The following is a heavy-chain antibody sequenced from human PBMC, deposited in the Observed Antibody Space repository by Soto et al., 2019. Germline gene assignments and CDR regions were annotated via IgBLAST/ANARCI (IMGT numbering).Heavy chain of an antibody. CDR1: GGSISSSSYY. V-gene: IGHV4-39*01. CDR2: IYYGGST. J-gene: IGHJ5*02. Sequence: QLQLQESGPGLVKPSETLSLTCTVSGGSISSSSYYWGWIRQPPGKGLEWIGSIYYGGSTYYKPSLKSRVTMTVDTSKNQFSLKLGSVTAADTAVYYCARHLWFGELFPNWFDPWGQGTLVTVSS. CDR3: ARHLWFGELFPNWFDP. D-gene: IGHD3-10*01.